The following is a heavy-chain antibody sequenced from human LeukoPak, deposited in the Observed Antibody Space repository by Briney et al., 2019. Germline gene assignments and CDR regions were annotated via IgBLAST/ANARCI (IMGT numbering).Heavy chain of an antibody. D-gene: IGHD1-1*01. V-gene: IGHV3-30*04. Sequence: GMSLRLSCAASGFTFNYAMHWVRQAPGKGLDWVALISFDGNNKYYADSVKGRFTISRDNSRNTLFLQMNSLGPEDTAVYYCVRDAGTYYFDYWGQGTLVTVSS. CDR2: ISFDGNNK. CDR3: VRDAGTYYFDY. J-gene: IGHJ4*02. CDR1: GFTFNYA.